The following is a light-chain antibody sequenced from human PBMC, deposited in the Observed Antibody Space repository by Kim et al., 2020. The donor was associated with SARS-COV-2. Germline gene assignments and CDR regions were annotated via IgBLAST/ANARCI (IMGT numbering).Light chain of an antibody. Sequence: EIVLTQSPGTLSLSPGERATLSCRASQSVSSNSFAWYQQKPGQAPRLLVFGASSRATGIPDRFSGSGSGTDFTLTISRLEPEDFAVYYCQQDGSSPPTFGQGTKVDIK. CDR3: QQDGSSPPT. V-gene: IGKV3-20*01. J-gene: IGKJ1*01. CDR2: GAS. CDR1: QSVSSNS.